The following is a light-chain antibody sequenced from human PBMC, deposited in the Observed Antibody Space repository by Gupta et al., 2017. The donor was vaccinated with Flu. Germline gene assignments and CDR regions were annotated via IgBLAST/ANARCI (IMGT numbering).Light chain of an antibody. CDR1: QSVGSN. V-gene: IGKV3-15*01. CDR2: SAS. Sequence: EIVMTQSPATLSVSPGERATCSCRASQSVGSNFAWYQQKPGQPPRLIINSASVRAKGTPLRFSGSGGVKDFTHTSSRRLSEDSAGYCGHQDNSWKTFGQGTKL. CDR3: HQDNSWKT. J-gene: IGKJ2*01.